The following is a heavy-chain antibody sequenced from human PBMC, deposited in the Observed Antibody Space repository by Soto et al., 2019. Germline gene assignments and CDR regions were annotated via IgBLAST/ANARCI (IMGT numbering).Heavy chain of an antibody. CDR1: GFTFSSYA. J-gene: IGHJ4*02. D-gene: IGHD1-26*01. CDR3: AKVVLDSGSYHHYCFAC. CDR2: ISGSGGST. V-gene: IGHV3-23*01. Sequence: VQLLESGGGLVQPGGSLRLSCAASGFTFSSYAMSWVRQAPGKGLEGVSAISGSGGSTYYADSVKGRFTNSGDSSKNTLYLQMNGLRAEDTAVYYWAKVVLDSGSYHHYCFACWGQGTLVTVS.